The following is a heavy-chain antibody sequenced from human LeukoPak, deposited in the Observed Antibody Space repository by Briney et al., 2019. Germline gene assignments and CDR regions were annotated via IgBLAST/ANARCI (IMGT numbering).Heavy chain of an antibody. Sequence: SETLSLTCAVYGGSFSGYYWSWIRQPPGKGLEWIGEINHSGSTNYNPSLKSRVTISVDTSKNQFSLKLSSVTAADTAVYYCARTGYYDSSGYYETNDYWGQGTLVTVSS. D-gene: IGHD3-22*01. CDR2: INHSGST. V-gene: IGHV4-34*01. J-gene: IGHJ4*02. CDR1: GGSFSGYY. CDR3: ARTGYYDSSGYYETNDY.